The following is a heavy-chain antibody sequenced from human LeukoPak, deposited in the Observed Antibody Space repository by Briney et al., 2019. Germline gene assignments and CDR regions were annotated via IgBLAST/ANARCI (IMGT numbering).Heavy chain of an antibody. CDR3: AKDLQLSY. CDR1: GGSISSYY. Sequence: ETLSLTCTVSGGSISSYYWSWVRQAPGKGLEWVSSISGSDTYSADSVKGRFTISRDISRNTLYLQMNSLRVEDTAVYYCAKDLQLSYWGQGTLVTVSS. D-gene: IGHD3-16*02. J-gene: IGHJ4*02. CDR2: ISGSDT. V-gene: IGHV3-23*01.